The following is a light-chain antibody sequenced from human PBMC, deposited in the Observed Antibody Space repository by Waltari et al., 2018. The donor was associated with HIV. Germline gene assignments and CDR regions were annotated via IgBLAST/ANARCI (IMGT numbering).Light chain of an antibody. V-gene: IGLV3-10*01. CDR3: YSTDSSDNYGV. J-gene: IGLJ3*02. CDR2: EDN. Sequence: SYKLTQPPSVSVSPGQTARITCPGDALPKRYTYWYQQKSGQAPVLVIHEDNKRPSGIPERFSGSSSGTMATLTINGAQVGDEADYYCYSTDSSDNYGVFGGGTKLTVL. CDR1: ALPKRY.